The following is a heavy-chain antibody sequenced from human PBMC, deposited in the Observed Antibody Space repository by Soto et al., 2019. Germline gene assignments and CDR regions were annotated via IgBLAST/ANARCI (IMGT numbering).Heavy chain of an antibody. D-gene: IGHD2-15*01. Sequence: DVQLLESGGGLVQPEGSLRLSCAASGFTFSSYAMGWVRQGPGKGLEWVAGVSIGGSTHYADSVRGRFTISRDNPKNTLSLQMNSLTAEDTAVYFCAKRRGAGGHFDYWGQGALVTVSS. CDR2: VSIGGST. CDR1: GFTFSSYA. J-gene: IGHJ4*02. V-gene: IGHV3-23*01. CDR3: AKRRGAGGHFDY.